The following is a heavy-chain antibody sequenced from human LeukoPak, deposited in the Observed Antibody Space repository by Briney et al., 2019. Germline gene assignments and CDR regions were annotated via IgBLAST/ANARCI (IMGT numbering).Heavy chain of an antibody. V-gene: IGHV3-33*01. D-gene: IGHD3-10*01. CDR2: IWYDGSKK. Sequence: GGSLRLSCAASGLTFSAYDMHWVRRAPGKGLEWVAVIWYDGSKKFYTDSVRGRFSISRDNSKNTLYLQMNSLRAEDTAVYYCAREFTDGSEGYYNWGQGTLVTVSS. CDR3: AREFTDGSEGYYN. J-gene: IGHJ4*02. CDR1: GLTFSAYD.